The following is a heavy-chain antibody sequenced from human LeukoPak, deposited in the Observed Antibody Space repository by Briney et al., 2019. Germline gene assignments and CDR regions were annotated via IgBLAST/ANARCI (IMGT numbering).Heavy chain of an antibody. V-gene: IGHV4-39*02. CDR2: IYYSGST. Sequence: SETLSLTCTVSGGSISSSSYYWGWIRQPPGKGLEWIGSIYYSGSTYYNPSLKSRVTISVDTSKNQFSLKLSSVTAADTAVYYCARDLTGTTYFDYWGQGTLVTVSS. CDR1: GGSISSSSYY. D-gene: IGHD1-7*01. CDR3: ARDLTGTTYFDY. J-gene: IGHJ4*02.